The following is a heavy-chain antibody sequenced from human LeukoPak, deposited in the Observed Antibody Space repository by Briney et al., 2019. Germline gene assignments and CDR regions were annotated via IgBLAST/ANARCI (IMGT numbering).Heavy chain of an antibody. Sequence: ASVKVSCKASGYTFISYGISWVRQAHGPGLEWMGWISAYNGDTNYSQKFQGRVTMTTDTSTSTAYMELRSLGSDDTAVYYCARGEVGGSYGIAFDYWGQGTMVTVSS. D-gene: IGHD1-26*01. J-gene: IGHJ4*02. CDR1: GYTFISYG. V-gene: IGHV1-18*01. CDR2: ISAYNGDT. CDR3: ARGEVGGSYGIAFDY.